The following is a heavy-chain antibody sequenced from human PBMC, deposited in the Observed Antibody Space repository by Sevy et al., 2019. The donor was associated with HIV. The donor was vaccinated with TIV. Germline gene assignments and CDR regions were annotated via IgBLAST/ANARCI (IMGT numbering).Heavy chain of an antibody. D-gene: IGHD5-18*01. J-gene: IGHJ4*02. CDR3: IRGRLLGYTAMVPDY. CDR2: MRSKPFAGTT. CDR1: GFTLGDYA. V-gene: IGHV3-49*04. Sequence: LRLSCTTSGFTLGDYAMNWVRQAPGKGLEWVGFMRSKPFAGTTEYAASVKGRFTISTDDSEASAHLQMNSLRTEDTGVYYCIRGRLLGYTAMVPDYWGQGTLVTVSS.